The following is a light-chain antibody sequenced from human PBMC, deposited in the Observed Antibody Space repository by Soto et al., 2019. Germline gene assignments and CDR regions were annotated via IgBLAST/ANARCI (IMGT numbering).Light chain of an antibody. V-gene: IGKV1-12*01. J-gene: IGKJ4*01. CDR3: QQSNSFPLT. CDR2: AAS. Sequence: DIQMTQSPSSVSASVGARVTITCRASQGISSRLAWYQQKPGKAPNLLIYAASSLQSGVPSRFSGSGSETDFTLTIGSLQPEDVATYYCQQSNSFPLTFGGGTKVEIK. CDR1: QGISSR.